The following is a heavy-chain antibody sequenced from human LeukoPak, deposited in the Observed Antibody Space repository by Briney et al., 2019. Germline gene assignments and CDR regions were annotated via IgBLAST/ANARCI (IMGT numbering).Heavy chain of an antibody. V-gene: IGHV4-34*01. CDR3: ARASYYYDSWLDY. D-gene: IGHD3-22*01. CDR2: INHSGST. J-gene: IGHJ4*02. Sequence: PSETLSLTCAVYGGSFSDYFWNWIRQPPGKGLEWIGEINHSGSTNYNPSLKSRVTISVDTSKNQFSLNLTSVTAADTAVYYCARASYYYDSWLDYWGQGTLVTVSS. CDR1: GGSFSDYF.